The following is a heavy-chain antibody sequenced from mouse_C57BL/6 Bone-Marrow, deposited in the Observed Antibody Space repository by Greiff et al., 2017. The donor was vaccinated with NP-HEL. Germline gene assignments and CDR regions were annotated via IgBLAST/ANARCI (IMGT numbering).Heavy chain of an antibody. CDR2: IYPGSGST. CDR1: GYTFTSYW. Sequence: VKPGASVKMSCKASGYTFTSYWITWVKQRPGHGLEWIGDIYPGSGSTNYNEKFKSKATLTVDTSSSTAYMQLSSLTSEDSAVYYCARSTITRMDYWGQGTSVTVSS. CDR3: ARSTITRMDY. J-gene: IGHJ4*01. V-gene: IGHV1-55*01. D-gene: IGHD1-1*01.